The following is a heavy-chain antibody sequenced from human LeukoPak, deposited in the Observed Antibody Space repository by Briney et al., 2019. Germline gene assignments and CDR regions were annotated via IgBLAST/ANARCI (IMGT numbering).Heavy chain of an antibody. J-gene: IGHJ4*02. Sequence: PSETLSLTCTVSGGSISSYYWSWVRQPPGKGLEWIGYIFYIGSTNYNPSLKSRVTISADTSKNQFSLKLSSVTAADTAVYYCARDRARFGSGFDYWGQGALVTVSS. CDR1: GGSISSYY. CDR2: IFYIGST. V-gene: IGHV4-59*01. CDR3: ARDRARFGSGFDY. D-gene: IGHD3-10*01.